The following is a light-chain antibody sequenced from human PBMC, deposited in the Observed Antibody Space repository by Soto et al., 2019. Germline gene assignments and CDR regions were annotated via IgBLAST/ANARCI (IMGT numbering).Light chain of an antibody. Sequence: QMTQSPASLSSSVGDRVTITCRASQSISKNLNWYQHKVGKAPQLLIYSASDSQAGVPSRFSGSGSGTDFTLIISGLKPEDFETYYCQQSYISPYTFGQGTKVYIK. J-gene: IGKJ2*01. CDR2: SAS. V-gene: IGKV1-39*01. CDR3: QQSYISPYT. CDR1: QSISKN.